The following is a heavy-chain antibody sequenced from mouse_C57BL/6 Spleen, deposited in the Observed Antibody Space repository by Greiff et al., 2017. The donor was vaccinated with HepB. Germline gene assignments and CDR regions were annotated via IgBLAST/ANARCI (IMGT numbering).Heavy chain of an antibody. D-gene: IGHD3-3*01. CDR3: AKRGGLDSGFAY. V-gene: IGHV2-5*01. CDR2: IWRGGST. J-gene: IGHJ3*01. Sequence: VKLQESGPGLVQPSQSLSITCTVSGFSLTSYGVHWVRQSPGKGLEWLGVIWRGGSTDYNAAFMSRLSITKDNSKSQVFFKMNSLQADDTAIYYCAKRGGLDSGFAYWGQGTLVTVSA. CDR1: GFSLTSYG.